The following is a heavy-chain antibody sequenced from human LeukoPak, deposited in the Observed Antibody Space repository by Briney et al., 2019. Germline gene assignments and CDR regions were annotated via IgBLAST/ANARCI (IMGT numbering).Heavy chain of an antibody. Sequence: ASVKVSCKASGYSFTSYYMNWVRQAPGQGLEWMGTINPSGGSTSYAQKFQGRVTMTRDTSTSTVYLELSSLRFEDTAVYYCARDRTKYCRSTSCPLDYWGQGTLVTVSS. D-gene: IGHD2-2*01. CDR1: GYSFTSYY. J-gene: IGHJ4*02. V-gene: IGHV1-46*01. CDR2: INPSGGST. CDR3: ARDRTKYCRSTSCPLDY.